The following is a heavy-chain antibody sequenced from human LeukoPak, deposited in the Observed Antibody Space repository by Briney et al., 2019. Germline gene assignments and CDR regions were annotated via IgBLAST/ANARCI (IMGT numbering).Heavy chain of an antibody. CDR2: IYYSGTT. Sequence: SETPSLTCTVSGGSISSYYWSWIRQPPGKGLEYIGYIYYSGTTNYNPSLKSRVTISVDTSKNQFSLKLISVTAADTAVYYCARLAKIENRSLAYYFDYWGQGTLVTVSS. CDR3: ARLAKIENRSLAYYFDY. D-gene: IGHD1-26*01. J-gene: IGHJ4*02. V-gene: IGHV4-59*01. CDR1: GGSISSYY.